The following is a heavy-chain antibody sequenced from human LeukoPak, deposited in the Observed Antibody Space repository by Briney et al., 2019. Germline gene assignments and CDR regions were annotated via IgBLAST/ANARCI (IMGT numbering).Heavy chain of an antibody. J-gene: IGHJ4*02. V-gene: IGHV3-30*03. CDR1: GFTFSSYG. CDR2: ISYDGSNK. D-gene: IGHD4-17*01. Sequence: PGGSLRLSCAASGFTFSSYGMHWVCQAPGKGLEWVAVISYDGSNKYYADSVKGRFTISRDNSKNTLYLQMNSLKTEDTAVYYCTTATTVTTTLDYFDYWGQGTLVTVSS. CDR3: TTATTVTTTLDYFDY.